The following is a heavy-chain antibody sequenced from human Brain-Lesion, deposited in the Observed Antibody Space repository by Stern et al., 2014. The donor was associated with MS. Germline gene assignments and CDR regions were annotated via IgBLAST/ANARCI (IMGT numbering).Heavy chain of an antibody. V-gene: IGHV4-61*02. J-gene: IGHJ4*02. CDR1: GGPISSHSYY. CDR2: IYASGNT. D-gene: IGHD4-17*01. Sequence: QVQLQESGPGLVKPSQTLSLTCTVSGGPISSHSYYWSWIRQPAGKGLEWIGRIYASGNTNYNPSLKSLVSISVDTSKNQLSLRLSSGTASDTAVYYCARDYGDLEFDLWGQGTLVTVSS. CDR3: ARDYGDLEFDL.